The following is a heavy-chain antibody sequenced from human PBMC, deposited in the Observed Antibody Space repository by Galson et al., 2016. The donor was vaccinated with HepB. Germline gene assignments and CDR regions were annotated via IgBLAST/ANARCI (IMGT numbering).Heavy chain of an antibody. V-gene: IGHV3-53*01. CDR3: ATSPNNNV. Sequence: SLRLSCAVSGFTVSNNYMTWVRQAPGKGLEWVSVIYSGGRTYYADSVKGRFTISRDNSKNTLFLQMNSLRAEDTAVYYCATSPNNNVWGQGTTVTVSS. CDR2: IYSGGRT. J-gene: IGHJ6*02. D-gene: IGHD1/OR15-1a*01. CDR1: GFTVSNNY.